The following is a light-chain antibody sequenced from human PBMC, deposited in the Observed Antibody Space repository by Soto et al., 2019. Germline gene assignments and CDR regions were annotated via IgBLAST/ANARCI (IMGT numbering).Light chain of an antibody. CDR2: DAS. J-gene: IGKJ5*01. V-gene: IGKV3-11*01. CDR1: QTVSNY. CDR3: QQRSNWPPST. Sequence: EIVLTQSPATLSLSPGERATLSCRASQTVSNYLAWYQQKPGQAPRLLIYDASNRATGIPARFSGSGSGTDFTLTISSLEPEDFAVYYCQQRSNWPPSTFGQGTRLEIK.